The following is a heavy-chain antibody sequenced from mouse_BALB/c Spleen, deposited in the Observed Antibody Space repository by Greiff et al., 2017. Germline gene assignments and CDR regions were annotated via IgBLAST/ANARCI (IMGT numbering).Heavy chain of an antibody. CDR3: ASNFDY. CDR2: IAPGGGST. J-gene: IGHJ2*01. Sequence: DLVKPGASVKLSCKASGYTFTSYWINWIKQRPGQGLEWIGRIAPGGGSTYYTEMFKGKATLTVDTSSITAYIQLSSLSSEDSAVYFCASNFDYWGQGTTLTVSS. V-gene: IGHV1S41*01. CDR1: GYTFTSYW.